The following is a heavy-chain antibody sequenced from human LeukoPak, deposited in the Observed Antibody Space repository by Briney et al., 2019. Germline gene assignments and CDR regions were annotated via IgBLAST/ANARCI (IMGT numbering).Heavy chain of an antibody. CDR3: ARVDTYSYGYDY. CDR1: GFTVSSNY. Sequence: PGGSLRLSCAASGFTVSSNYMSWVRQAPGKELEWVSVIYSGGSTSYADSVKGRFTISRDNSKNTLYLQMNSLRAEDTAVYYCARVDTYSYGYDYWGQGNLVTVSS. CDR2: IYSGGST. J-gene: IGHJ4*02. D-gene: IGHD5-18*01. V-gene: IGHV3-53*01.